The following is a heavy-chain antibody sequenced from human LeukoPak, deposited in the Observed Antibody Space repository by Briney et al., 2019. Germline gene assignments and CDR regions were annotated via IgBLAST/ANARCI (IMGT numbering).Heavy chain of an antibody. J-gene: IGHJ5*02. CDR1: GGSISSYY. CDR2: IYYSGST. V-gene: IGHV4-59*01. D-gene: IGHD6-19*01. Sequence: SETLSLTCTVSGGSISSYYWSWIRQPPGKGLEWIGYIYYSGSTNYNPSLKSRVTISVDTSKNQFSLKLSSVTAADTAVYYCARSRVAVAADYDPWGQGTLVTVSS. CDR3: ARSRVAVAADYDP.